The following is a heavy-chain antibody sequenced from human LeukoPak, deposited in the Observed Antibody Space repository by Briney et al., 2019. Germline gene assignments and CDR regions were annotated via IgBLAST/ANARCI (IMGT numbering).Heavy chain of an antibody. J-gene: IGHJ4*02. CDR1: GFTFSSYP. D-gene: IGHD6-19*01. Sequence: GGSLRLSCAASGFTFSSYPMSWVRQAPGKGMEWVSAISGSGGDTYYADSVKGRFTISRDNSKNTLYLQMNSLRAEDTALYYCATSSGWYPKYFDYWGQGTLVTVSS. CDR2: ISGSGGDT. V-gene: IGHV3-23*01. CDR3: ATSSGWYPKYFDY.